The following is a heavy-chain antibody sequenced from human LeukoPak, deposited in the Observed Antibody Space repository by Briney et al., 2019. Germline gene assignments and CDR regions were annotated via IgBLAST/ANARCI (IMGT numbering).Heavy chain of an antibody. Sequence: SETLSLTCTVSGGSISSYYWSWIRQPPGKGLEWIGYIYYSGSTNYNPSLKSRVTISVDTSKNQFSLKLSSVTAADTAVYYCARRAPGVGAATYYFDYWGQGTLVTVSS. CDR2: IYYSGST. D-gene: IGHD2-15*01. J-gene: IGHJ4*02. CDR3: ARRAPGVGAATYYFDY. CDR1: GGSISSYY. V-gene: IGHV4-59*01.